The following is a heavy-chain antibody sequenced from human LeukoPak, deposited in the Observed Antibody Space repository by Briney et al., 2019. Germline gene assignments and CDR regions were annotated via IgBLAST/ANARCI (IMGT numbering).Heavy chain of an antibody. D-gene: IGHD3-16*02. V-gene: IGHV3-11*04. CDR1: GFTFSDYY. CDR2: ISSSGSTI. J-gene: IGHJ6*03. Sequence: GGSLRLSCAASGFTFSDYYMSWIRQAPGKGLEWVSYISSSGSTIYYADSVKGRFTISRDNAKNSLYLQMNSLRAEDTAVYYCAREAYDYVWGSYRQDYYYYYYYMDVWGKGTTVTISS. CDR3: AREAYDYVWGSYRQDYYYYYYYMDV.